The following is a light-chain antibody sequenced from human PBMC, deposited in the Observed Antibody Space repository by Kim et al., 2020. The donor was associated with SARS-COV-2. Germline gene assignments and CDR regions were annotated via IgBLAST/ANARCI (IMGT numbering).Light chain of an antibody. Sequence: DIQMTQSPSSPSASVGDRVTITCRASQSISSSLNWYQQKPGKAPKLLIYAASSLRSGVPSRFSGSGSGTDFTLTISSLQPEDFATYFCQQTFSVPLTFGGGTKVEI. V-gene: IGKV1-39*01. CDR3: QQTFSVPLT. CDR2: AAS. J-gene: IGKJ4*01. CDR1: QSISSS.